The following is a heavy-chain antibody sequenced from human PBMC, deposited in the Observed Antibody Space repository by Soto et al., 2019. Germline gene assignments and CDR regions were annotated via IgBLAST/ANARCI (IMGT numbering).Heavy chain of an antibody. CDR2: ISPANGDR. CDR1: GYTYITNG. V-gene: IGHV1-18*01. D-gene: IGHD3-10*01. Sequence: ASVKVSCKASGYTYITNGINWVRQAPGQGLEWMGWISPANGDRKYAQKFKDRITMTSETSTTTSYMELTNLRSDDTAVYFCARGRYFATTHRQWWYFDFWGRGTLVTVS. J-gene: IGHJ2*01. CDR3: ARGRYFATTHRQWWYFDF.